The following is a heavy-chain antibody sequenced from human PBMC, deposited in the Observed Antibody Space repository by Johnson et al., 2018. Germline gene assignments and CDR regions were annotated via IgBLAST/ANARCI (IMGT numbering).Heavy chain of an antibody. J-gene: IGHJ3*02. Sequence: QVQLVQSGGGVVQPGRSLGLSCAASGFSFGSFAMHWVRQAPGKGLEWVAFISYDGNNKYYADSVKGRFTLYRDNSNNTLYVQMNSLRAADTAVYYCARDPTYYYDSSGEDNAFDIWGQGTMVTVSS. D-gene: IGHD3-22*01. CDR2: ISYDGNNK. CDR3: ARDPTYYYDSSGEDNAFDI. CDR1: GFSFGSFA. V-gene: IGHV3-30-3*01.